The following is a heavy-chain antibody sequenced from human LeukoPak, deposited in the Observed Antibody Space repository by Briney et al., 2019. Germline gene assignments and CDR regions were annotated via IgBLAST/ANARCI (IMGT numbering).Heavy chain of an antibody. Sequence: GGSLRLSCAASGFTFSSYAMSWVRQAPGKGLEWVSAISGSGGSTYYADSVKGRFTISRDNSKNTLYLQMNSLRAEDTAVHYCAKDRHAPYNWNYDAFDIWGQGTMVTVSS. CDR1: GFTFSSYA. V-gene: IGHV3-23*01. CDR3: AKDRHAPYNWNYDAFDI. CDR2: ISGSGGST. D-gene: IGHD1-7*01. J-gene: IGHJ3*02.